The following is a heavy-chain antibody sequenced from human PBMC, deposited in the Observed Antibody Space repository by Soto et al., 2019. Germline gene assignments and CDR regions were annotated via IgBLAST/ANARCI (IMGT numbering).Heavy chain of an antibody. D-gene: IGHD3-22*01. CDR2: ISGSGGST. Sequence: GGSLRLSCAASGFTFSSYAMSWVRQAPGKGLEWVSAISGSGGSTYYADSVKGRFTISRDNSKNTLYLQMNSLRAEDTAVYYCARDSVVIRYYYYGMDVWGQGTTVTV. CDR1: GFTFSSYA. CDR3: ARDSVVIRYYYYGMDV. J-gene: IGHJ6*02. V-gene: IGHV3-23*01.